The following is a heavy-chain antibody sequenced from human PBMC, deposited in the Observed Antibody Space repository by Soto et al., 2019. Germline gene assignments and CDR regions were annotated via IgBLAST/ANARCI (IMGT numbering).Heavy chain of an antibody. Sequence: QVQLVQSGAEVKKPGSPVKVSCKASGVTFSSYTISWVRQAPGQGLECMGRIIPILGIANYAQKFQGRVTITADKSTSTAYMEVSSLRSEDTPVYYCARVTTCGGYYLLAKTGAFDIWGQGTMVTVSS. V-gene: IGHV1-69*02. CDR3: ARVTTCGGYYLLAKTGAFDI. D-gene: IGHD5-12*01. J-gene: IGHJ3*02. CDR1: GVTFSSYT. CDR2: IIPILGIA.